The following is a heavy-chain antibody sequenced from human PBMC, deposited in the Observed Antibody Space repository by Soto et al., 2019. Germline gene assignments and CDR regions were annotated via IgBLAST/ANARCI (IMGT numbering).Heavy chain of an antibody. CDR3: TTLNSIGSDY. V-gene: IGHV3-73*02. CDR2: IRSKTNNYAT. CDR1: GFSFSAAA. Sequence: EVQLVESGGGLVHPGGSLKLSCAASGFSFSAAAMHWVRQASGRRLEWIGRIRSKTNNYATIYSASVKGRFIISRDDSKNMSYLEMTSRKYEDTAGYYCTTLNSIGSDYWGQGSLVTVSS. J-gene: IGHJ4*02. D-gene: IGHD4-4*01.